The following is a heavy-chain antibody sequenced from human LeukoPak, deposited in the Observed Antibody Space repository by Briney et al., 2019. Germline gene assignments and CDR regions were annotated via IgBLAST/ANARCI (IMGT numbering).Heavy chain of an antibody. CDR3: ARSGYSYGYVDY. D-gene: IGHD5-18*01. V-gene: IGHV1-69*13. Sequence: SVKVSCKGSEDTRSSYASSWLRQPPGQGHEWMGGIIPIFGTANYAQKFQGRVTITADESTSTAYMELSSLRSEDTAVYYCARSGYSYGYVDYWGQGTLVTVSS. CDR2: IIPIFGTA. CDR1: EDTRSSYA. J-gene: IGHJ4*02.